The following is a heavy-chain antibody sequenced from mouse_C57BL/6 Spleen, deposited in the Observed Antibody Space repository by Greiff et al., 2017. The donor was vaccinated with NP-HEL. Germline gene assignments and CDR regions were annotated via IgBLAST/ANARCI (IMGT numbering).Heavy chain of an antibody. V-gene: IGHV1-74*01. D-gene: IGHD1-1*01. J-gene: IGHJ2*01. CDR1: GYTFTSYW. CDR2: IHPSDSDT. Sequence: QVQLKQPGAELVKPGASVKVSCKASGYTFTSYWMHWVKQRPGQGLEWIGRIHPSDSDTNYNQKFKGKATLTVDKSSSTAYMQLSSLTSEDSAVYYCAIESGSPYFDYWGQGTTLTVSS. CDR3: AIESGSPYFDY.